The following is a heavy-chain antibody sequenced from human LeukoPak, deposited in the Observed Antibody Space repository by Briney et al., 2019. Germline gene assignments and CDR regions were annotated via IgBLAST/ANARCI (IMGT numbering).Heavy chain of an antibody. D-gene: IGHD5-18*01. CDR2: ISGSGGST. CDR1: GFTFSSYA. V-gene: IGHV3-23*01. J-gene: IGHJ4*02. Sequence: GGSLRLSCAASGFTFSSYAMGWVRQAPGKGLEWVSAISGSGGSTYYADSVKGRFTISRDNSKNTLYLQMSSLRAEDTAVYYCAKDQAMVTTYWGQGTLVTVSS. CDR3: AKDQAMVTTY.